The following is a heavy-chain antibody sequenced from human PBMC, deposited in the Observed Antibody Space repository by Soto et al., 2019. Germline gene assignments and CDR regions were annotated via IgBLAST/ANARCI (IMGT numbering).Heavy chain of an antibody. CDR2: ISRNSAYI. Sequence: SLRLSCAASGFTFRSFTMNWVRQAPGKGLEWVSTISRNSAYIYYTDALRGRFTISRDNAKNSLHLQMNSLRAEDTAVYYCTRDASRDSSARGWFDPWGPGTLVTVSS. D-gene: IGHD6-13*01. J-gene: IGHJ5*02. V-gene: IGHV3-21*01. CDR3: TRDASRDSSARGWFDP. CDR1: GFTFRSFT.